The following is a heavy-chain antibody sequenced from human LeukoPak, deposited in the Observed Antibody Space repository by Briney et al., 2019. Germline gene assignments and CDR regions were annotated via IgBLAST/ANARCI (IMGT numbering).Heavy chain of an antibody. Sequence: PGESLRLSCAASGFTFSSYSMNWVRQAPGKGLEWVSSISSSSSYIYYVDSVKGRFTISRDNAKNSLYLQMNSLRAEDTAVYYCARDGGVYSGSYTYWGQGTLVTVSS. V-gene: IGHV3-21*01. CDR3: ARDGGVYSGSYTY. CDR2: ISSSSSYI. D-gene: IGHD1-26*01. CDR1: GFTFSSYS. J-gene: IGHJ4*02.